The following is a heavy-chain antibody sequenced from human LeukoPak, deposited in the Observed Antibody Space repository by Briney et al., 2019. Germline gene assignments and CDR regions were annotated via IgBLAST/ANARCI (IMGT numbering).Heavy chain of an antibody. V-gene: IGHV4-34*01. Sequence: SETLSLTYGVYGGSSSGNYWSWIRQPPGKGLEWIGEINHSGRTKYNPSLKSRVTISGDTSKNQFSLKLSSVTAADTAVYYCAREGGYSYGYYYYYYMDVWGKGPRSPSP. CDR1: GGSSSGNY. CDR2: INHSGRT. D-gene: IGHD5-18*01. J-gene: IGHJ6*03. CDR3: AREGGYSYGYYYYYYMDV.